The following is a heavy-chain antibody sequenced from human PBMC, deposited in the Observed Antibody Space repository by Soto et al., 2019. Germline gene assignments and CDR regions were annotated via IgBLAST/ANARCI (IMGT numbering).Heavy chain of an antibody. CDR3: ATSRPSIAGAGETEYYFEY. Sequence: QVQLVQSGAEVKKPGASVKVSCKTSGYTFTDFYMHWVRQAPGQRLEWMGWINPNSGGTKYAQNLQGWVTMTRDTSISTAYMELRRLRADDTAVYYCATSRPSIAGAGETEYYFEYLGQGTLVTVSS. J-gene: IGHJ4*02. CDR2: INPNSGGT. CDR1: GYTFTDFY. V-gene: IGHV1-2*04. D-gene: IGHD6-19*01.